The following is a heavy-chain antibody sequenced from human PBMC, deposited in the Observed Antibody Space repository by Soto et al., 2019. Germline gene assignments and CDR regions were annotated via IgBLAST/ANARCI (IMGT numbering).Heavy chain of an antibody. CDR2: VKSNTDGGTT. CDR3: ATRGGPTMNVFNY. D-gene: IGHD5-12*01. J-gene: IGHJ4*02. V-gene: IGHV3-15*07. Sequence: EVQLVESGGGLVKPGGSLRLSCAASGFTFTNAWMNWVRQAPGKGLEWVARVKSNTDGGTTDYAAPVKGRFTISRDDSKSMLYLQVNSLKTEDTAVYYCATRGGPTMNVFNYWGQGTLVTVSS. CDR1: GFTFTNAW.